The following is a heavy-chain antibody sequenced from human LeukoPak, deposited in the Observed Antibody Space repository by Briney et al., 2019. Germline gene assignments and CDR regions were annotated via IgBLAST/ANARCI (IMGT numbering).Heavy chain of an antibody. CDR1: GGSISSSSYY. V-gene: IGHV4-39*01. CDR2: IYFTGTT. CDR3: ARQLGAYSYPFDI. Sequence: SETLSLTCTVSGGSISSSSYYWGWIRQPPGKGLEWIGSIYFTGTTLYNPSLTSRVTISVDTSKNQFSLRLNSVTAADTAVYYCARQLGAYSYPFDIWGQGTKVTVSS. D-gene: IGHD3-16*01. J-gene: IGHJ3*02.